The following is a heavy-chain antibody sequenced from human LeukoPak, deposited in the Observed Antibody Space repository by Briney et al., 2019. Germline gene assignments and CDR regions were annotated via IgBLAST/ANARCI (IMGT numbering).Heavy chain of an antibody. V-gene: IGHV4-34*01. Sequence: SETLSLTCTVSGGSISSYYWSWIRQPPGKGLEWIGEINHSGSTNYNPSLKSRVTISVDTSKNQFSLKLSSVTAADTAVYYCARVSSGITMIVATFDYWGQGTLVTVSS. CDR2: INHSGST. J-gene: IGHJ4*02. CDR3: ARVSSGITMIVATFDY. CDR1: GGSISSYY. D-gene: IGHD3-22*01.